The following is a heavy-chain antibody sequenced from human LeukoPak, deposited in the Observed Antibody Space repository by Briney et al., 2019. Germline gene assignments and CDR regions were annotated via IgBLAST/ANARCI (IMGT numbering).Heavy chain of an antibody. Sequence: PGGSLRLSCAASGFTFSSYAMSWVRQAPGQGLEWVSAIWYGGGNPYYADSVKGRFTISRDNSKNTLYLQMNSLRAEDTAVYYCAKQDIRSSAWYDWGQGTLVTVSS. CDR1: GFTFSSYA. CDR3: AKQDIRSSAWYD. J-gene: IGHJ4*02. D-gene: IGHD6-19*01. V-gene: IGHV3-23*01. CDR2: IWYGGGNP.